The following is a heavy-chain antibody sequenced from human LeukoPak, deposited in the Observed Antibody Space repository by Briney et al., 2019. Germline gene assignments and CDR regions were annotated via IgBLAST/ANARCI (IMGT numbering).Heavy chain of an antibody. CDR1: GFTFSSYA. J-gene: IGHJ4*02. V-gene: IGHV3-9*01. CDR3: AKDNGHDYGDYVGY. Sequence: GGSLRLSCSASGFTFSSYAMHWVRQAPGKGLEWVSGISWNSGSIGYADSVKGRFTISRDNAKNSLYLQMNSLRAEDTALYYCAKDNGHDYGDYVGYWGQGTLVTVSS. CDR2: ISWNSGSI. D-gene: IGHD4-17*01.